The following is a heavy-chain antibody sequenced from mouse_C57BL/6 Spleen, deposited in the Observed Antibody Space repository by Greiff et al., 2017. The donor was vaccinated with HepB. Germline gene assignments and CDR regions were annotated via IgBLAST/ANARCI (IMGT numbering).Heavy chain of an antibody. D-gene: IGHD1-1*01. CDR1: GYTFTSYW. J-gene: IGHJ1*03. CDR3: ARPLRYYGSSYDWYFDV. CDR2: IYPGSGST. V-gene: IGHV1-55*01. Sequence: QVQLKQPGAELVKPGASVKMSCKASGYTFTSYWITWVKQRPGQGLEWIGDIYPGSGSTNYNEKFKSKATLTVDTSSSTAYMQLSSLTSEDSAVYYCARPLRYYGSSYDWYFDVWGTGTTVTVSS.